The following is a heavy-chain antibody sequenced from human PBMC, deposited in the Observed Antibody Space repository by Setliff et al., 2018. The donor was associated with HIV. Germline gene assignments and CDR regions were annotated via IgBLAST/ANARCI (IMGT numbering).Heavy chain of an antibody. D-gene: IGHD3-16*01. Sequence: ASVKVSCKASGYTFTSYAMNWVRQAPGQGLEWMGWINTNTGNPTYAQGFTGRFVLSLDTSVSTAYLQISSLKAEDTAVYYCARDLNYVWGSDDAFDIWGQGTMVTVSS. J-gene: IGHJ3*02. CDR1: GYTFTSYA. CDR2: INTNTGNP. V-gene: IGHV7-4-1*02. CDR3: ARDLNYVWGSDDAFDI.